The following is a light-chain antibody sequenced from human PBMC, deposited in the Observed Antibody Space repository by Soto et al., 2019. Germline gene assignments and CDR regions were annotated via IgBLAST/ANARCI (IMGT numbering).Light chain of an antibody. V-gene: IGLV2-14*01. Sequence: LTQPASVSGSPGQSITISCTGTSSDVGGYNYVSWYQQHPGKAPKLMIYEVSNRPSGVSNRFSGSKSGNTASLTISGLQAEDEADYYCSSYTSSSTLEFGGGTKLTVL. CDR3: SSYTSSSTLE. J-gene: IGLJ2*01. CDR1: SSDVGGYNY. CDR2: EVS.